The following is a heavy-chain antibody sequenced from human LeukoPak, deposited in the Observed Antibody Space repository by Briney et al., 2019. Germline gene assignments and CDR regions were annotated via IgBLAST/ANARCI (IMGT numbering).Heavy chain of an antibody. Sequence: PSETLSLTCTVSGGSISSYYWSWIRQPPGKGLEWIGYIYYSGSTNYNPSLKSRVTISVDTSKNQFSLKLSSVTAADTAVYYRARGVNYDFWSGYLGLGYYYYMDVWGKGTTVTVSS. CDR1: GGSISSYY. CDR3: ARGVNYDFWSGYLGLGYYYYMDV. D-gene: IGHD3-3*01. J-gene: IGHJ6*03. V-gene: IGHV4-59*01. CDR2: IYYSGST.